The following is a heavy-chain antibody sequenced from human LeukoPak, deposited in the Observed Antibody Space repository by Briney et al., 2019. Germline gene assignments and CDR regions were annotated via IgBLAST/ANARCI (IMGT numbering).Heavy chain of an antibody. V-gene: IGHV1-2*02. D-gene: IGHD1-26*01. CDR3: ARDNDGSGSYYFDY. J-gene: IGHJ4*02. Sequence: ASVKVSCKASGYTFTGYYMHWVRQAPGQGLEWMGWINPNSGGTNYAQKFQGRVTMTRDTSISTAYMELSRLRSDDTAVYYCARDNDGSGSYYFDYWGQGTLVTVSS. CDR1: GYTFTGYY. CDR2: INPNSGGT.